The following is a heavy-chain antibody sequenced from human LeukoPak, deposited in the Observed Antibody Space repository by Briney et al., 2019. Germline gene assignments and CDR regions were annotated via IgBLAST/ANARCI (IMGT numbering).Heavy chain of an antibody. D-gene: IGHD4-17*01. V-gene: IGHV2-70*01. J-gene: IGHJ4*02. CDR3: ARISAYGDYYFDY. CDR2: IDWDDDK. CDR1: GFSLITSGMC. Sequence: SGPTLVNPTQTLTLTCTFSGFSLITSGMCVSWILQPPGKALEWLALIDWDDDKYYSTSLKTRLTISKDTFKNQVVLTMTKMDPVDTAAYYCARISAYGDYYFDYWGQGTLVTVSS.